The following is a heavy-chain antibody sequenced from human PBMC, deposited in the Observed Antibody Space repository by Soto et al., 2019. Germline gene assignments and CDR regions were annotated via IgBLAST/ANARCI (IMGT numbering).Heavy chain of an antibody. CDR2: FDPEDGET. Sequence: EASVKVSCKASGYTFTSYDINWVRQAPGKGLEWMGGFDPEDGETIYAQKFQGRVTMTEDTSTDTAYMELSSLRSEDTAVYYCATDHKDSSGYYLTNWFDPWGQGTLVTVSS. J-gene: IGHJ5*02. D-gene: IGHD3-22*01. CDR3: ATDHKDSSGYYLTNWFDP. V-gene: IGHV1-24*01. CDR1: GYTFTSYD.